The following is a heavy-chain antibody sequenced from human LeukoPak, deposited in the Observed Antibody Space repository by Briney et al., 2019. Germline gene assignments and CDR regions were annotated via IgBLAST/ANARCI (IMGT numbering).Heavy chain of an antibody. CDR3: ASTWYPVTIFGVVIDYYYGMDV. D-gene: IGHD3-3*01. J-gene: IGHJ6*02. CDR2: TYYRSKWYN. CDR1: GDSVSSNSAA. Sequence: SQTLSLTCAISGDSVSSNSAAWNWIRQSPSRGLEWLGRTYYRSKWYNDYAVSVKSRITINPDTSKNQFSLKLSSVTAADTAVYYCASTWYPVTIFGVVIDYYYGMDVWGQGTTVTVSS. V-gene: IGHV6-1*01.